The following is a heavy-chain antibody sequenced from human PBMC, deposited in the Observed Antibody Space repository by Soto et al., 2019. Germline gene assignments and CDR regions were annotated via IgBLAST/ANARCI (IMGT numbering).Heavy chain of an antibody. J-gene: IGHJ4*02. CDR2: IDPSDSYT. CDR1: GYSFTSYW. V-gene: IGHV5-10-1*01. CDR3: ARHSRYCSGGSCYMGVDY. D-gene: IGHD2-15*01. Sequence: GESLKISCKGSGYSFTSYWIGWVRQMPGKGLEWMGRIDPSDSYTNYSPSFQGHVTISADKSISTAYLQWSSLKASDTAMYYCARHSRYCSGGSCYMGVDYWGQGTLVTVSS.